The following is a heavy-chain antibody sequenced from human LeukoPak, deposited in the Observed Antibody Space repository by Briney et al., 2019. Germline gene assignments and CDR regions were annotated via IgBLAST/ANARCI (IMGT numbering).Heavy chain of an antibody. Sequence: ASVKVSCKASGYTFTSYGISWVRQAPGQGLEWMGWISAYNGNTNYAQKLRGRVTMTTDTSTSTAYMELRSLRSDDTAVYYCARDRVIIVGATYYYYYYGMDVWGQGTTVTVSS. D-gene: IGHD1-26*01. CDR3: ARDRVIIVGATYYYYYYGMDV. J-gene: IGHJ6*02. CDR2: ISAYNGNT. V-gene: IGHV1-18*01. CDR1: GYTFTSYG.